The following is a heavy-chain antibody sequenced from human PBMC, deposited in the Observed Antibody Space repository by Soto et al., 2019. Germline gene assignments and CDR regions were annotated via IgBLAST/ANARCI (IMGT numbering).Heavy chain of an antibody. J-gene: IGHJ4*02. CDR3: ARGGKGSGSFSLDY. CDR2: IWNDGNTQ. V-gene: IGHV3-33*01. D-gene: IGHD3-10*01. CDR1: GFSFSTYA. Sequence: QVQLVDSGGGVVQPGKSLRLSCVASGFSFSTYAMDWVRQAPGKGLEWVAVIWNDGNTQYYADSVKGRFAISRDNSGNTMYLQMNSLRADDTAMYYGARGGKGSGSFSLDYWGQGTLVIVSS.